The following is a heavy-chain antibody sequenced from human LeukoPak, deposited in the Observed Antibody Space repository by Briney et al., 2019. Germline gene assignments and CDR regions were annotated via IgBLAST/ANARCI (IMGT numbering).Heavy chain of an antibody. D-gene: IGHD3-10*01. J-gene: IGHJ4*02. V-gene: IGHV4-30-2*01. CDR1: GGSISSGGYS. CDR2: IYHSGST. CDR3: ARAEVRGVPYYFDY. Sequence: PSQTLSLTCAVSGGSISSGGYSWSWIRQPPGKGLEWIGYIYHSGSTYYNPSLKSRVTISVDRSKNQFSLKLSSVTAADTAVYYCARAEVRGVPYYFDYWGQGTLVTVSS.